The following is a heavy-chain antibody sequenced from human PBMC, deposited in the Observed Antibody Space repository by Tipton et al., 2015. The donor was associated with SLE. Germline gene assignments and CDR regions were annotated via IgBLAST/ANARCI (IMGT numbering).Heavy chain of an antibody. Sequence: TLSLTCTVSGGSISTHQWSWIRQSPREGLEWIGYIYDRGTTNYNPSVMSRVVVSMDTSKNQFSLRLTSVTAADTAVYYCARGVLGGSYPYWGQGTLVTVSS. CDR1: GGSISTHQ. V-gene: IGHV4-59*11. CDR2: IYDRGTT. CDR3: ARGVLGGSYPY. D-gene: IGHD1-26*01. J-gene: IGHJ4*02.